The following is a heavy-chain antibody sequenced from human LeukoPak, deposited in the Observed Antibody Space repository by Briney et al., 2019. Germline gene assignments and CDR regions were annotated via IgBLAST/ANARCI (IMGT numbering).Heavy chain of an antibody. CDR2: FYHSGST. CDR1: GYFIRSGFY. CDR3: AREGGGSGSYQALRYYYYYMDV. D-gene: IGHD3-10*01. J-gene: IGHJ6*03. Sequence: PSETLSLTCTVSGYFIRSGFYWGWIRQPPGKGLEWIGSFYHSGSTNYNPSLKGRVTISVDTPKNQFSLKLSSVTAADTAVYYCAREGGGSGSYQALRYYYYYMDVWGKGTTVTISS. V-gene: IGHV4-38-2*02.